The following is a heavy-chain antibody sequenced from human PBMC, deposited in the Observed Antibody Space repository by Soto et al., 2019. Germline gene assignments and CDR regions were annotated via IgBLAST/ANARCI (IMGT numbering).Heavy chain of an antibody. D-gene: IGHD3-16*02. J-gene: IGHJ3*02. CDR2: IYYSGTT. CDR3: ARDDYVWGSYRSHAFDI. CDR1: GGSISTTSYY. Sequence: SETLSLTCTVSGGSISTTSYYWAWSRQPPGKGLEWIGSIYYSGTTYYNPSVRSRVTMSLDTSKNEFSLKLSSVTAADTAVYYCARDDYVWGSYRSHAFDIWGQGTMVTVSS. V-gene: IGHV4-39*07.